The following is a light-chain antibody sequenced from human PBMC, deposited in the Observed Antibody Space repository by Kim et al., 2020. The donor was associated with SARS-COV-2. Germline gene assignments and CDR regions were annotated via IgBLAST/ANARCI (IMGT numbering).Light chain of an antibody. Sequence: EIVLTQVPGTLSLSPGERATLSCRASQSTSSNFLAWYQQKPGQAPRLLIYGASDRATGIPDRFSGSGSGTDFSLIINRLEPEDSAVYYCQHYGSSRTFGQGTKVEIK. J-gene: IGKJ1*01. CDR1: QSTSSNF. CDR3: QHYGSSRT. V-gene: IGKV3-20*01. CDR2: GAS.